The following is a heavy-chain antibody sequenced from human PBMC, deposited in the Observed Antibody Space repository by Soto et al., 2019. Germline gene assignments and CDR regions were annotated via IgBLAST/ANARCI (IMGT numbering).Heavy chain of an antibody. CDR2: INQDGSQR. Sequence: PGGSLRLSCTEFGFTFRSIWMTWVRQAPGKGLEWVADINQDGSQRYYVDSVKGRFTISRDNTKNTLYLQMNSLRADDTAVYYCAKDEAVATTNYFDYWGQGTLVTVSS. D-gene: IGHD5-12*01. J-gene: IGHJ4*02. CDR1: GFTFRSIW. CDR3: AKDEAVATTNYFDY. V-gene: IGHV3-7*05.